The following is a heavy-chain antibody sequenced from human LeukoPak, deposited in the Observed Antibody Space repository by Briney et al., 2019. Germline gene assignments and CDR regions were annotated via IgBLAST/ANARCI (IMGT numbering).Heavy chain of an antibody. Sequence: PSQTLSLTCTVSGGSISSGSYYWSWIRQPAGKGLEWIGRIYTSGSTNYNPSLKSRVTISVDTSKNQFSLKLSSVTAADTAVYYCARSSGYYYSDFDYWGQGTLVTVSS. D-gene: IGHD3-22*01. CDR2: IYTSGST. CDR3: ARSSGYYYSDFDY. CDR1: GGSISSGSYY. J-gene: IGHJ4*02. V-gene: IGHV4-61*02.